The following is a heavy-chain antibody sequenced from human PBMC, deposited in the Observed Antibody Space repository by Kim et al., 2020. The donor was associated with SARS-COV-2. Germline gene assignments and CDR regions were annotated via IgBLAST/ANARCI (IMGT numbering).Heavy chain of an antibody. V-gene: IGHV3-23*01. J-gene: IGHJ4*02. D-gene: IGHD5-12*01. CDR3: AKDPDPSGYDSHGPDDY. CDR1: GFTFSSYA. CDR2: ISGSGGST. Sequence: GGSLRLSCAASGFTFSSYAMSWVRQAPGTGLEWVSAISGSGGSTYYADSVKGRFTISRDNSKNTLYLQMNSLRAEDTAVYYCAKDPDPSGYDSHGPDDYWGQGTLVTVSS.